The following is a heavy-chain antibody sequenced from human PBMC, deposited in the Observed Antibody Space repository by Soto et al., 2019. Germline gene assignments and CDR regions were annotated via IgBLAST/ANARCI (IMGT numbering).Heavy chain of an antibody. V-gene: IGHV4-34*01. D-gene: IGHD2-8*01. CDR2: INHSGST. CDR3: ARGIGVVLMVYAPRDPNWFDP. Sequence: SETLSLTCAVYGGSFSGYYWSWIRQPPGKGLEWIGEINHSGSTNYNPSLKSRVTISVDTSKNQFSLKLSSVTAADTAVYYCARGIGVVLMVYAPRDPNWFDPWGQGTLVTVSS. J-gene: IGHJ5*02. CDR1: GGSFSGYY.